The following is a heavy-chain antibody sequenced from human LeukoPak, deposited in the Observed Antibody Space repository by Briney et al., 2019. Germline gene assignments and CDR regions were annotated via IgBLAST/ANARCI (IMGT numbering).Heavy chain of an antibody. J-gene: IGHJ5*02. D-gene: IGHD5-18*01. CDR3: ARNERDRLWLRHNWFDP. V-gene: IGHV4-34*01. CDR2: INHSGST. CDR1: GGSFSGYY. Sequence: SETLSLTCAVYGGSFSGYYWSWIRQPPGKGLEWIGEINHSGSTNYNPSLKSRVTISVDTSKNQFSLKLSSVTAADTAVYYCARNERDRLWLRHNWFDPWGQGTLVTVSS.